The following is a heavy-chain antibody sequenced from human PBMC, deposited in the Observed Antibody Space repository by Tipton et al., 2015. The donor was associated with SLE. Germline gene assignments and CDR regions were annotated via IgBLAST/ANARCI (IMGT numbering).Heavy chain of an antibody. CDR2: INHSGST. CDR3: ARRRVSHAFDI. V-gene: IGHV4-34*01. D-gene: IGHD6-13*01. Sequence: LRLSCAVYGGSFSGYYWSWIRQPPGKGLEWIGEINHSGSTNYSPSLKSRVTISVDTSKNRFSLKLSSVTAADTAVYYCARRRVSHAFDIWGQGTMVTVSS. J-gene: IGHJ3*02. CDR1: GGSFSGYY.